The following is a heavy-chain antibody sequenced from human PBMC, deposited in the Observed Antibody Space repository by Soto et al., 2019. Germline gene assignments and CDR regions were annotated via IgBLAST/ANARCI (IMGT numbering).Heavy chain of an antibody. J-gene: IGHJ4*02. CDR1: GGTFSSYA. Sequence: QVQLVQSGAEVKKPGSSVKVSRKASGGTFSSYAISWVRQAPGQGLEWMGGIIPIFGTANYAQKFQGRVTITADESTSTAYMELSSLRSEDTAVYYCAREPIEYSSSSTVHYFDYWGQGTLVTVSS. CDR2: IIPIFGTA. V-gene: IGHV1-69*01. D-gene: IGHD6-6*01. CDR3: AREPIEYSSSSTVHYFDY.